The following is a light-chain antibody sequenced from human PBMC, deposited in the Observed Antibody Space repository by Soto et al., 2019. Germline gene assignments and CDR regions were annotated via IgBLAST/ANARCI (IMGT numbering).Light chain of an antibody. CDR3: QQYNTYSSPT. Sequence: DIQITQSPSTLSASVGDRVTITCRASQSISSWLAWYQQKLGRAPRLLIYDASSLESGVPSRFSGSGYGTEFTLTISSLQPDDFATYYCQQYNTYSSPTFGGGTKV. V-gene: IGKV1-5*01. J-gene: IGKJ4*01. CDR1: QSISSW. CDR2: DAS.